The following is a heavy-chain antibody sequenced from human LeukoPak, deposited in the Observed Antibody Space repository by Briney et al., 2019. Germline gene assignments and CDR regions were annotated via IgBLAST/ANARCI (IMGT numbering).Heavy chain of an antibody. V-gene: IGHV3-66*01. CDR2: IYSGGST. CDR1: GFTVSSNY. CDR3: ARTGPRIGYYFDY. D-gene: IGHD2-15*01. J-gene: IGHJ4*02. Sequence: GGSLRLSCAASGFTVSSNYMSWVRQAPGKGLEWVSVIYSGGSTYYADSVKGRFTISRDNSKNTLYLQMNSLRAEDTAVYYCARTGPRIGYYFDYWGQGTLVTVSS.